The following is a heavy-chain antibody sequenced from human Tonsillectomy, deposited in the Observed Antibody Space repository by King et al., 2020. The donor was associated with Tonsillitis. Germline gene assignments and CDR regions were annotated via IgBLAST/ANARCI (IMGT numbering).Heavy chain of an antibody. CDR1: GYTFTSYD. CDR2: MNPNSGNT. Sequence: QLVQSGAEVKKPGASVKVSCKASGYTFTSYDINWVRQATGQGLEWMGWMNPNSGNTGYAQKFQGRVTMTRNTSISTVYMELSSLRSEDTAVYYCARLRGVPPDYYYGMDVWGQGTTVTVSS. CDR3: ARLRGVPPDYYYGMDV. J-gene: IGHJ6*02. D-gene: IGHD1-1*01. V-gene: IGHV1-8*01.